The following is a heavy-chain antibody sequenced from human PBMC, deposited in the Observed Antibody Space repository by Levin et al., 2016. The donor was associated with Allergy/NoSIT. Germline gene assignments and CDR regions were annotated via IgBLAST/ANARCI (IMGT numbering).Heavy chain of an antibody. Sequence: GESLKISCVASGFTFSSYWMHWVRQAPGKGLVWVSRINRDGSMTHYADSVKGRFTISRDNSKNTLSLQMNSLRAEDTAIYYCATAIVGASTVINYWGQGTRVTVSS. CDR2: INRDGSMT. CDR1: GFTFSSYW. V-gene: IGHV3-74*01. J-gene: IGHJ4*02. CDR3: ATAIVGASTVINY. D-gene: IGHD1-26*01.